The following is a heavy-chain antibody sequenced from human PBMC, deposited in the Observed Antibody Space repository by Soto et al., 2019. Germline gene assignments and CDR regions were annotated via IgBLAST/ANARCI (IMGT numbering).Heavy chain of an antibody. J-gene: IGHJ5*02. CDR2: INPNSGGT. CDR3: ARAELRFLEWPWFDP. V-gene: IGHV1-2*02. CDR1: GYTFTGYY. Sequence: AASVKVSCKASGYTFTGYYMHWVRQVPGQGLEWMGWINPNSGGTNYAQKFQGRVTMTRDTSISTAYMELSRLRSDDTAVYYCARAELRFLEWPWFDPWGQGTLVTVSS. D-gene: IGHD3-3*01.